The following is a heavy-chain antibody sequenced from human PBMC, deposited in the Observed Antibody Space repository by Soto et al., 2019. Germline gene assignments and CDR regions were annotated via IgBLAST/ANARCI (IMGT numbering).Heavy chain of an antibody. Sequence: SETLSLTCTVSGGSISSYYWSWIRQPPGKGLEWIGYIYYSGSTNYNPSLKSRLTISVDTSKNQFSLKLSSVTAADTAVYHCARLNYSNYWFDPWGQGTLVTVSS. CDR3: ARLNYSNYWFDP. CDR1: GGSISSYY. CDR2: IYYSGST. J-gene: IGHJ5*02. V-gene: IGHV4-59*08. D-gene: IGHD4-4*01.